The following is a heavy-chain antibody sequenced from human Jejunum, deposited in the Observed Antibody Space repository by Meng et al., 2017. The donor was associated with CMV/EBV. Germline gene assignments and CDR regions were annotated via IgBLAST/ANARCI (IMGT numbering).Heavy chain of an antibody. CDR2: ISGNSGST. CDR3: ASLVVVPADFYDYSLDV. D-gene: IGHD2-2*01. J-gene: IGHJ6*02. V-gene: IGHV3-23*01. CDR1: TFSSYT. Sequence: TFSSYTMCWVRQAPGKGLEWVSGISGNSGSTYYADSVKGRFTISRDNSKNTLYLQMNSLRGEDTAVYYCASLVVVPADFYDYSLDVWGQGTTVTVSS.